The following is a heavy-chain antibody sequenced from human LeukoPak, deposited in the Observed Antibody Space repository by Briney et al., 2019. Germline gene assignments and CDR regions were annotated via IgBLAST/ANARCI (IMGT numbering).Heavy chain of an antibody. V-gene: IGHV1-2*02. CDR3: ARDRGIAVAGTGLGY. D-gene: IGHD6-19*01. CDR2: INPNSGGT. CDR1: GYTFSGYY. Sequence: GASVNVSCKASGYTFSGYYMHWVRQAPGQGLEWMGWINPNSGGTNYAQMFQGRVTMTRDTSIRTAYMELSRLRSDDTAVYYCARDRGIAVAGTGLGYWGQGTLVTVSS. J-gene: IGHJ4*02.